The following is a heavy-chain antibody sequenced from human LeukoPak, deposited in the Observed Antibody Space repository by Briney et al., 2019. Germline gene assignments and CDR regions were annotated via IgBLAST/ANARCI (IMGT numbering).Heavy chain of an antibody. D-gene: IGHD5-18*01. CDR3: ARPGRGYSYGSFDS. J-gene: IGHJ4*02. CDR2: INSDGSSA. CDR1: GFTFSSYW. V-gene: IGHV3-74*01. Sequence: GGSLILSCAASGFTFSSYWMHWVRQAPGKGLVWVSGINSDGSSATYADSVKGRFTISRDNAKNTLYLQMNSLRAEDTAVYYCARPGRGYSYGSFDSWGQGTLVTVSS.